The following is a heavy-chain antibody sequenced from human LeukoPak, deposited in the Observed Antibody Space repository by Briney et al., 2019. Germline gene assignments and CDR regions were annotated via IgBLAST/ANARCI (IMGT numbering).Heavy chain of an antibody. CDR3: AAFTMVRGVFAFDT. CDR2: ISGDGSSK. J-gene: IGHJ3*02. CDR1: GFTFSSYA. D-gene: IGHD3-10*01. Sequence: GGSLRLSCAASGFTFSSYAMHWVRQAPGKGLEWVAVISGDGSSKYYADSVKGRFTISRDNSKNTLYLQMNSLRAEDTAVYYCAAFTMVRGVFAFDTWGHGTMVTVSS. V-gene: IGHV3-30*04.